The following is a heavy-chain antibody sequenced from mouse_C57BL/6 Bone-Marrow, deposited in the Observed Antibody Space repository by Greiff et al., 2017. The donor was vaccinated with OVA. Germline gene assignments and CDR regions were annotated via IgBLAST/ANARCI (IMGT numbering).Heavy chain of an antibody. V-gene: IGHV2-5*01. J-gene: IGHJ4*01. CDR2: IWRGGST. CDR1: GFSLTSYG. D-gene: IGHD2-4*01. CDR3: AKRLRLYAMDY. Sequence: QVQLQQSGPGLVQPSQSLSITCTVSGFSLTSYGVHWVRQSPGKGLEWLGVIWRGGSTDYNAAFISRLSITKDNSKSQVFFKMNSLQADDTAIYYCAKRLRLYAMDYWGQGTSVTVSS.